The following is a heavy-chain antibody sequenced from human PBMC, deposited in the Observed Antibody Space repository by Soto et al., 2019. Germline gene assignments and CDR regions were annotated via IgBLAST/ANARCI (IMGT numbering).Heavy chain of an antibody. CDR3: AIRTNPGTPLFPALHGMDV. Sequence: GESLKISCRASGYSFTSYWIGWVRQMPGEGLKWMGLIYPGDSDTRVSPSFQGQVTISADKSINTAYLQWSSLKASDTAMYYCAIRTNPGTPLFPALHGMDVWGQGTTVTVSS. J-gene: IGHJ6*02. CDR2: IYPGDSDT. V-gene: IGHV5-51*01. CDR1: GYSFTSYW. D-gene: IGHD1-7*01.